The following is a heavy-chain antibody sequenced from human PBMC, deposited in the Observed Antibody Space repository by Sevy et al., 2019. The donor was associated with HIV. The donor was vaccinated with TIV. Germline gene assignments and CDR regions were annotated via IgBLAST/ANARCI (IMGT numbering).Heavy chain of an antibody. CDR2: IRYDGSNK. CDR1: GFTFSSYG. J-gene: IGHJ4*02. V-gene: IGHV3-30*02. Sequence: GGSLRLSCAASGFTFSSYGMHWVRQSPGKGLEWVAFIRYDGSNKYYADSVKGRFTISRDNSKNTLYLQMNSLRAEDTAVYYCAKDSSRITMIVVAQHYFDYWGQGTLVTVSS. CDR3: AKDSSRITMIVVAQHYFDY. D-gene: IGHD3-22*01.